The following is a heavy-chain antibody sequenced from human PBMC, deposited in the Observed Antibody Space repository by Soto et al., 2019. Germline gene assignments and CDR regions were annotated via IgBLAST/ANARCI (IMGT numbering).Heavy chain of an antibody. CDR3: AREGAVAGFDY. Sequence: GGSLRLTCEVSGFTFSSYAVSWVRQAPGEGLEWVSGISSSGSSTAYADSVKGRFTISRDNSKNTLYLQMNSLRAEDTAVYYCAREGAVAGFDYWGQGTLVTVSS. J-gene: IGHJ4*02. D-gene: IGHD6-19*01. CDR1: GFTFSSYA. CDR2: ISSSGSST. V-gene: IGHV3-23*01.